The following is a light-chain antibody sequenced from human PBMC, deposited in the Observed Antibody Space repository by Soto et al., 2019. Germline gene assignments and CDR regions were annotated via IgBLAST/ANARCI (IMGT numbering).Light chain of an antibody. CDR2: TNN. Sequence: QSVLTQPPSVSGAPGQSVTISCTGTTSNIGAGFDVHWYQQLPGIAPKLLIYTNNNRPSGVPDRFSGSQSGTSASLAITGLQTEDEADYYCQSYDSSLSASVFGGGTKLTVL. J-gene: IGLJ2*01. CDR3: QSYDSSLSASV. V-gene: IGLV1-40*01. CDR1: TSNIGAGFD.